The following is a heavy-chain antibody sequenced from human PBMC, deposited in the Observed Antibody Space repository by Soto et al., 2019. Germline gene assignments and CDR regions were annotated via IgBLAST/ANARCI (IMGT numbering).Heavy chain of an antibody. CDR2: ISGSGGST. Sequence: PGGSLRLSCAASGFTFSSYAMSWVRQAPGKGLEWVSAISGSGGSTYYADSVKGRFTISRDNSKNTLYLQMNSLRAEDTAVYYCAKDYDFWSGYNRALFDYWGQGTLVTVSS. CDR3: AKDYDFWSGYNRALFDY. V-gene: IGHV3-23*01. J-gene: IGHJ4*02. CDR1: GFTFSSYA. D-gene: IGHD3-3*01.